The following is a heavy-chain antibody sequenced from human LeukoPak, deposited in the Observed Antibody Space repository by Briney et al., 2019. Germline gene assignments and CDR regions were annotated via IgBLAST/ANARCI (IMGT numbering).Heavy chain of an antibody. CDR3: ARVSPECDFWSGYYRWFDP. Sequence: SETLSPTCTVSGGSISSYYWSWIRQPPGKGLEWIGYIYYSGSTNYNPSLKSRVTISVDTSKNQFSLKLSSVTAADTAVYYCARVSPECDFWSGYYRWFDPWGQGTLVTVSS. CDR1: GGSISSYY. J-gene: IGHJ5*02. D-gene: IGHD3-3*01. V-gene: IGHV4-59*01. CDR2: IYYSGST.